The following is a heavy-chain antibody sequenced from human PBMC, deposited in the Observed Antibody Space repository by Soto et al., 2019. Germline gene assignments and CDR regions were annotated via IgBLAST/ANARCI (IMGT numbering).Heavy chain of an antibody. J-gene: IGHJ6*02. CDR2: IYYSGTT. CDR1: GGSISSSIYY. D-gene: IGHD3-10*01. CDR3: ARHLRRGPVVKGMDV. Sequence: PSETLYLTCSVSGGSISSSIYYWGWNRQPPGKGLEWIGSIYYSGTTYYDPSLKSRVTMSVDTSKNQFSLKLSSMTAADTAVYYCARHLRRGPVVKGMDVWGQGTTVTVSS. V-gene: IGHV4-39*01.